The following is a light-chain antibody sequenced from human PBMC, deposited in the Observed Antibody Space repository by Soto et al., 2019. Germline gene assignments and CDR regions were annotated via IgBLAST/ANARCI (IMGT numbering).Light chain of an antibody. V-gene: IGLV2-14*01. Sequence: QSVLTQPASVSGSPGQSITISCTGTSSDVGGYNYVSWYQQHPGKAPKLMIYEVINRPSGVSTRFSGSKSGNTASLTISGLQAEAEADYYCSSYTTSSTVLFGGGTKLTVL. J-gene: IGLJ2*01. CDR2: EVI. CDR3: SSYTTSSTVL. CDR1: SSDVGGYNY.